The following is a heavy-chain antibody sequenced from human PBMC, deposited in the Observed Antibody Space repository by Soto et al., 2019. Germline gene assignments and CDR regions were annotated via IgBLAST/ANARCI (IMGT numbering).Heavy chain of an antibody. CDR1: GFTFSSYS. Sequence: GGSLRLSCAASGFTFSSYSMNWVRQAPGKGLEWVSYISSSSSTIYYADSVKGRFTISRDNAKNTLYLQMNSLRAEDTAVYYCERVVWFGELYEYYFDYWGQGTLVTVSS. D-gene: IGHD3-10*01. CDR2: ISSSSSTI. J-gene: IGHJ4*02. V-gene: IGHV3-48*01. CDR3: ERVVWFGELYEYYFDY.